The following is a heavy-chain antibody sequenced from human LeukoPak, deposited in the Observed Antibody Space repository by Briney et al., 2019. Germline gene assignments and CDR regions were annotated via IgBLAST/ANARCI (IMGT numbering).Heavy chain of an antibody. V-gene: IGHV1-69-2*01. Sequence: GASVKVSCKASGYSFTDYYIHWVQQAPGKGLEWMGRVDPEDGETIYAENFQGRVTMTADTSTDTAYMELRSDDTAVYYCTTMSAAYSLVWGQGTLVTVSS. D-gene: IGHD2-15*01. J-gene: IGHJ4*02. CDR1: GYSFTDYY. CDR3: TTMSAAYSLV. CDR2: VDPEDGET.